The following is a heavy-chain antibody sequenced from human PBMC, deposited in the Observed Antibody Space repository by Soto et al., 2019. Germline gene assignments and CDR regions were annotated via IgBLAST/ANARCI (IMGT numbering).Heavy chain of an antibody. V-gene: IGHV4-39*01. J-gene: IGHJ5*02. D-gene: IGHD3-3*01. Sequence: SETLSLTCTVSGGSISSSSYYRGWIRQPPGKGLEWIGSIYYSGSTYYNPSLKSRVTISVDTSKNQFSLKLSSVTAADTAVYYCARRITIFGVVIGHWFDPWGQGTLVTVSS. CDR2: IYYSGST. CDR1: GGSISSSSYY. CDR3: ARRITIFGVVIGHWFDP.